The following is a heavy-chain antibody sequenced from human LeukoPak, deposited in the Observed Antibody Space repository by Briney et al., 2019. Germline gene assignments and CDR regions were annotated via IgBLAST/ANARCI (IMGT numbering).Heavy chain of an antibody. J-gene: IGHJ6*03. CDR1: GYTLTELS. V-gene: IGHV1-24*01. Sequence: ASVTVSFTVSGYTLTELSMHWVRQAPGKGLEWMGGFDPEDGETIYEQKFQGRVTMTEDTSTDTAYMELSSLRSEDTAVYYCAKGGAVSSKSITMVRGTRRYYYYMDVWGKGTTVTISS. CDR2: FDPEDGET. CDR3: AKGGAVSSKSITMVRGTRRYYYYMDV. D-gene: IGHD3-10*01.